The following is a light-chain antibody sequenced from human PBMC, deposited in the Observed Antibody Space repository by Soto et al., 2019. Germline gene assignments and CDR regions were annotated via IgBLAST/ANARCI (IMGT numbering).Light chain of an antibody. CDR1: QSVSSSY. CDR3: QQYVSSPWT. J-gene: IGKJ1*01. Sequence: EIVLTQSPGTLSLSPGERATLSCRASQSVSSSYLVWYQQKPGQAPRLLIYGASSRATGIPDRFSGSGSGTDVTLTTSRLEPEDFGVYYCQQYVSSPWTFGQGTKVEIK. CDR2: GAS. V-gene: IGKV3-20*01.